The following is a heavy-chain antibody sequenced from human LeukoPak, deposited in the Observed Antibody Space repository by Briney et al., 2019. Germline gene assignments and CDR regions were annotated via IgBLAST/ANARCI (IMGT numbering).Heavy chain of an antibody. CDR3: ARDGQGVLSGSYTDY. CDR1: GYTFTSYG. Sequence: GASVKVSCKASGYTFTSYGISWVRQAPGQGLEWMGWISAYNGNTNYAQKLQGRVTMTTDTSTSTAYMELRSMRSDDTAVYYCARDGQGVLSGSYTDYWGQGTLVTVSS. CDR2: ISAYNGNT. V-gene: IGHV1-18*01. D-gene: IGHD1-26*01. J-gene: IGHJ4*02.